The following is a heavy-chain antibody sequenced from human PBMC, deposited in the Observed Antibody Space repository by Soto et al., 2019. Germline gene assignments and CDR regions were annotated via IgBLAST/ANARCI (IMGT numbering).Heavy chain of an antibody. V-gene: IGHV4-59*01. J-gene: IGHJ3*02. Sequence: QVQLQESGPGLLKPSETLSLTCTVSGGSISSSYWSWIRQPPGKGLEWIAYVYYNGTTNYNPSLESRVTISIDTSTNQFSLRLTSVTAADTAVYYCARSVVHQWLVHDAFDIWGQGPLVTVSS. D-gene: IGHD6-19*01. CDR1: GGSISSSY. CDR2: VYYNGTT. CDR3: ARSVVHQWLVHDAFDI.